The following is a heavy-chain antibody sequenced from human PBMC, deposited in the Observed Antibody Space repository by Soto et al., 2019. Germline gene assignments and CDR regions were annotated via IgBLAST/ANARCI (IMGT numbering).Heavy chain of an antibody. Sequence: GASVKVSCKASGYTFTRYDINCVRQATGQGLEYLGWMNPNSGNTAYVQKFQGRVTMTWDTSITTAYMELSSLRSEDTAVYFCARGIKYGAYSRWFDPWGQGTLVTVSS. V-gene: IGHV1-8*01. CDR3: ARGIKYGAYSRWFDP. CDR1: GYTFTRYD. J-gene: IGHJ5*02. D-gene: IGHD4-17*01. CDR2: MNPNSGNT.